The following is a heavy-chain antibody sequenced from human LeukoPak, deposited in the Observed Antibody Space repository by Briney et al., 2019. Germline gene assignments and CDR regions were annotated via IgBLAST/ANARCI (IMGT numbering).Heavy chain of an antibody. Sequence: ASVKVSCKASGYTFTSYDINWVRQATGQGLEWMGWMNPNSGNTGYAQKFQGRVTITRNTSISTAYMELSSLRYDDTAVYFCARVPRRYCGGDCYSDYWGQGTLVTVSS. D-gene: IGHD2-21*02. J-gene: IGHJ4*02. CDR1: GYTFTSYD. CDR2: MNPNSGNT. V-gene: IGHV1-8*03. CDR3: ARVPRRYCGGDCYSDY.